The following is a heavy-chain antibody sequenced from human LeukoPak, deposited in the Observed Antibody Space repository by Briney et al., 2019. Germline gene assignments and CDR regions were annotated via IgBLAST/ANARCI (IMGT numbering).Heavy chain of an antibody. CDR3: ARAQYYDSSTAGGMDV. CDR2: INSDGSST. J-gene: IGHJ6*02. CDR1: GFSFSSYD. V-gene: IGHV3-74*01. Sequence: PGGSLRLSCAASGFSFSSYDMSWVRQAPGKGLVWVSRINSDGSSTSYADSVKGRFSISRDNAKNTLYLQMNSLRTEDTAVYYCARAQYYDSSTAGGMDVWGQGTTVTVSS. D-gene: IGHD3-9*01.